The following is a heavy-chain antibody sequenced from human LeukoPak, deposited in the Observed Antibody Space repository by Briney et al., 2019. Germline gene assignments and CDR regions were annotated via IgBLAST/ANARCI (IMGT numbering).Heavy chain of an antibody. CDR3: TRSDCSSGRCPGFDN. V-gene: IGHV6-1*01. Sequence: SQTFSLTCGISGDSVSSNSAAWNWIRQAPSRGLEWLGRTYYRSKWFINYAPSVKSRIIINPDTPKNQVSLQLNSVTPEDTAVYYCTRSDCSSGRCPGFDNWGQGTLVTVSS. CDR1: GDSVSSNSAA. D-gene: IGHD6-19*01. J-gene: IGHJ4*02. CDR2: TYYRSKWFI.